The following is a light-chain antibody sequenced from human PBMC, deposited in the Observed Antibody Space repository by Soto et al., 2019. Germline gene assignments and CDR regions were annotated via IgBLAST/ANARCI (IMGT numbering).Light chain of an antibody. J-gene: IGKJ1*01. V-gene: IGKV1-39*01. Sequence: DIQITQSPSSLSASVGDRVTITCRASQSISSYLNWYQQKPGXAPXLLIYAASSLQSGVPSRFSGSGSRREFTLTVSSLQPDDFAAYYCQQYSTLWTFGQGTKV. CDR3: QQYSTLWT. CDR2: AAS. CDR1: QSISSY.